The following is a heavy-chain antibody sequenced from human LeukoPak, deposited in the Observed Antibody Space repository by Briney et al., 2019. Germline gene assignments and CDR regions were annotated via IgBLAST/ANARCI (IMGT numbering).Heavy chain of an antibody. V-gene: IGHV1-18*01. CDR2: ISAYNGNT. CDR3: ARGALIDSSSPYYFDY. D-gene: IGHD6-6*01. Sequence: GASVKVSCKASGYTFTSYGISWVRQAPGQGLEGMGWISAYNGNTNYAQKLQGRVTMTTDTSTSTAYMELRSLRSEDTAVYYCARGALIDSSSPYYFDYWGQGTLVTVSS. CDR1: GYTFTSYG. J-gene: IGHJ4*02.